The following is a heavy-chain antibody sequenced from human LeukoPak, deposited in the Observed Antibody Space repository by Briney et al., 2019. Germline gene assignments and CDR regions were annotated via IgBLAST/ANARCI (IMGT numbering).Heavy chain of an antibody. D-gene: IGHD3-10*01. V-gene: IGHV3-15*01. CDR2: IKSKTDGGTT. J-gene: IGHJ6*03. CDR3: TTLFSRGVRGVTTYYYYMDV. CDR1: GFTFSSYW. Sequence: PGGSLRLSCAASGFTFSSYWMSWVRQAPGKGLEWVGRIKSKTDGGTTDYAAPVKGRFTISRDDSKNTLYLQMNSLKTEDTAVYYCTTLFSRGVRGVTTYYYYMDVWGKGTTVTVSS.